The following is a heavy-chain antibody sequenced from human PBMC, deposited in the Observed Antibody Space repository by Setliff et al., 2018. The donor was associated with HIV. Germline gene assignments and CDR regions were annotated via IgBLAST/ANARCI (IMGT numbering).Heavy chain of an antibody. Sequence: LRLSCAASGFTFSSYAMSWVRQAPGKGLEWVSAISGSGGSTYYADSVKGRFTISRDNSKNTLYLQMNSLRAEDTAVYYCARETQQSYNIVTGYNYYYGIDVWGQGTTVTVSS. J-gene: IGHJ6*02. CDR1: GFTFSSYA. CDR3: ARETQQSYNIVTGYNYYYGIDV. V-gene: IGHV3-23*01. D-gene: IGHD3-9*01. CDR2: ISGSGGST.